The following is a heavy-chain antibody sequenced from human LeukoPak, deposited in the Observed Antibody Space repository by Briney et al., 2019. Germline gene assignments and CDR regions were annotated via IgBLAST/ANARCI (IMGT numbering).Heavy chain of an antibody. CDR1: GFTFSSNA. D-gene: IGHD2-2*02. Sequence: GGSLRLSCAASGFTFSSNAMSWVRQAPGKGLEWVSAISGSGGSTYYADSVKGRFTISRDNSKNKLYLQMNSLRAEDTAVYYCAKNVLYSHFDYWGQGTLVTVSS. V-gene: IGHV3-23*01. CDR3: AKNVLYSHFDY. J-gene: IGHJ4*02. CDR2: ISGSGGST.